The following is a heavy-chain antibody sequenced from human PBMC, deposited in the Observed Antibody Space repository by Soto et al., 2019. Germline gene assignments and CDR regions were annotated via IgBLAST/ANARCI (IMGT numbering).Heavy chain of an antibody. V-gene: IGHV4-31*03. D-gene: IGHD4-4*01. J-gene: IGHJ6*02. CDR1: GGSISSGGYY. CDR3: ARDRVSTPVTTVTTFGVDRYYYYYGMDV. CDR2: IYYSGST. Sequence: TSETLSLTCTVSGGSISSGGYYWSWIRQHPGKGLEWIGYIYYSGSTYYNPSLKSRVTISVDTSKNQFSLKLSSVTAADTAVYYCARDRVSTPVTTVTTFGVDRYYYYYGMDVWGQGTTVTVSS.